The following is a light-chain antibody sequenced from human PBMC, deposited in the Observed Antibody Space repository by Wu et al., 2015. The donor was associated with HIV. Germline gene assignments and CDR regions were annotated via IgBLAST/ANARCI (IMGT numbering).Light chain of an antibody. V-gene: IGKV3-20*01. CDR1: QSFGNDN. Sequence: EIVLTQSPATLSLSPGERATLSCRASQSFGNDNVAWYQHRPGQAPRLLMHGASRRARGVPDRFGGSGSGTDFTLIISRLESEDLAVYYCQQYGHSPWTFGHGTKVEIK. CDR3: QQYGHSPWT. J-gene: IGKJ1*01. CDR2: GAS.